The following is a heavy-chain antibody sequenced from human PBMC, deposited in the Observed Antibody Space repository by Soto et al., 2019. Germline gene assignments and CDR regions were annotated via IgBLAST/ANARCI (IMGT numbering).Heavy chain of an antibody. CDR2: VYYSGGT. Sequence: SETLSLTCTVSGVSMTDYYGSWVRQSPGKGLEHIGYVYYSGGTVYNPSLKSRVTISIDTSINQFSLKLTSMTAADTAIYYCARSGHTFGGVVWGQGXLVTVYS. CDR1: GVSMTDYY. D-gene: IGHD3-16*01. CDR3: ARSGHTFGGVV. J-gene: IGHJ4*02. V-gene: IGHV4-59*12.